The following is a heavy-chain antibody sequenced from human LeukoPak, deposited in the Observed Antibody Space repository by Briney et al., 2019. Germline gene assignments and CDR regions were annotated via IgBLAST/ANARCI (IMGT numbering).Heavy chain of an antibody. CDR3: ARVPYYYYGMDV. J-gene: IGHJ6*02. CDR1: GYTFTSYY. V-gene: IGHV1-69*13. CDR2: IIPIFGTA. Sequence: SVKVSCKASGYTFTSYYMHWVRQAPGQGLEWMGGIIPIFGTANYAQKFQGRVTITADESTSTAYVELSSLRSEDTAVYYCARVPYYYYGMDVWGQGTTVTVSS.